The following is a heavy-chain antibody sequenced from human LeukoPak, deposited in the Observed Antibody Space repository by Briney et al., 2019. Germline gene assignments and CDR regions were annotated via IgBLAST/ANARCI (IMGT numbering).Heavy chain of an antibody. CDR2: INGSGGIS. Sequence: GGSLRLSWAASGFTFSSYAMSWVRQAAGRGLEWVSGINGSGGISYYADSVKGRFTTSRDNSKNTLYLQMNSLKAEDTAVYYCAKGTWALLPSHYYYGMDVWGQGATVTVSS. D-gene: IGHD1-26*01. V-gene: IGHV3-23*01. CDR3: AKGTWALLPSHYYYGMDV. CDR1: GFTFSSYA. J-gene: IGHJ6*02.